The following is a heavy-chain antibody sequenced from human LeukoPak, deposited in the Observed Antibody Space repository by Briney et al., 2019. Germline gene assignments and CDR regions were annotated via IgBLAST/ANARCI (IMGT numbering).Heavy chain of an antibody. D-gene: IGHD5-18*01. CDR1: GFTFSSYA. V-gene: IGHV3-30*04. CDR3: ARDLVSSTRIQLWFNHYYGMDV. CDR2: ISYDGSNK. J-gene: IGHJ6*02. Sequence: GRSLRLPCAASGFTFSSYAMHWVRQAPGKGLEWVAVISYDGSNKYYADSVKGRFTISRDNSKNTLYLQMNSLRAEDTAVYYCARDLVSSTRIQLWFNHYYGMDVWGQGTTVTVSS.